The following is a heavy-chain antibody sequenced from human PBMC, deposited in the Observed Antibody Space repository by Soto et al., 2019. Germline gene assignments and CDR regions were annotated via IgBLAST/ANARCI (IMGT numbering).Heavy chain of an antibody. V-gene: IGHV4-59*01. CDR1: CGSISSYY. D-gene: IGHD3-3*01. CDR3: ARGAETYYDFWSGYYPPMGFDY. J-gene: IGHJ4*02. CDR2: IYYSGST. Sequence: SETLSLTCTVSCGSISSYYWSWIRQPPGKGLEWIGYIYYSGSTNYNPSLKSRVTISVDTSKNQFSLKLSSVTAADTAVYYCARGAETYYDFWSGYYPPMGFDYWGQGTLVTVSS.